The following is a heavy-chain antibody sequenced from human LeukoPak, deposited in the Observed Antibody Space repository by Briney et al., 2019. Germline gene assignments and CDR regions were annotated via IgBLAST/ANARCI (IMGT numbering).Heavy chain of an antibody. CDR3: ALRGLVRGFGP. V-gene: IGHV4-61*02. CDR2: IYTSGST. D-gene: IGHD2-2*01. Sequence: SETLSLTCTVSGGSISSSSSYCNWIRQPAGKGLEWIGRIYTSGSTNYNPSLKSRVTISVDTSKNQFSLKLSSVTAADTAVYYCALRGLVRGFGPWGQGTLVTVSS. J-gene: IGHJ5*02. CDR1: GGSISSSSSY.